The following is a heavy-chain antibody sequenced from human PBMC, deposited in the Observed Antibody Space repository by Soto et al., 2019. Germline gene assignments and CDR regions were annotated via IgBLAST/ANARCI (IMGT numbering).Heavy chain of an antibody. Sequence: EVQLVESGGGLVQPGGSLRLSCAASGFTFSSYSMNWVRQAPGKGLEWVSYISSSSNTIYYADSVKGRFTISRDNAKNSLYLQMNSLRDEDTAVYYCARERSGWLPYYYYYGMDVWGQGTTVTVSS. CDR1: GFTFSSYS. J-gene: IGHJ6*02. D-gene: IGHD6-19*01. V-gene: IGHV3-48*02. CDR2: ISSSSNTI. CDR3: ARERSGWLPYYYYYGMDV.